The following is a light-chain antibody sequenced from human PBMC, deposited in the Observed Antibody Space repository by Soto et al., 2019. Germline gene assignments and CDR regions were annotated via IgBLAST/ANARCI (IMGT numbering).Light chain of an antibody. V-gene: IGKV3-11*01. CDR3: QQRSNWPRT. Sequence: EIVLTQSPATLSLSPGERATLSCRASQSVSSYLAWYQQKPGQAPRLLIYDASTRATGIPARFSGSGSGTDFTLTISSLEPEDFAVYYCQQRSNWPRTFGQGDQGGYQ. J-gene: IGKJ1*01. CDR1: QSVSSY. CDR2: DAS.